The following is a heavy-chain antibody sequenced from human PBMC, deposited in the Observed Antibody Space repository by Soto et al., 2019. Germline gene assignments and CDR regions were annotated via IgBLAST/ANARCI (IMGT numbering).Heavy chain of an antibody. Sequence: GGSLRLSCVASGFTFSSYGMHWVRQAPGKGLEWVAVIWYDGSNKYYADSVKGRFTISRDNSKNTLYLQMNSLRAEDTAVYYCARVITGGYYYYGMDVWGQGTTVTVSS. J-gene: IGHJ6*02. D-gene: IGHD3-16*01. V-gene: IGHV3-33*01. CDR2: IWYDGSNK. CDR3: ARVITGGYYYYGMDV. CDR1: GFTFSSYG.